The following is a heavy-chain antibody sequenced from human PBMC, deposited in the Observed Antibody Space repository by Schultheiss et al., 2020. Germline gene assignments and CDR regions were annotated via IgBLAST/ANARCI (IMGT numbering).Heavy chain of an antibody. CDR1: GFTFSSYA. D-gene: IGHD6-19*01. V-gene: IGHV3-33*06. CDR2: IWYDGSNK. Sequence: GGSLRLSCAASGFTFSSYAMHWVRQAPGKGLEWVAVIWYDGSNKYYADSVKGRFTISRDNSKNTLYLQMNSLRAEDTAVYYCAKSPPYSSGWYGEDWGQGTLVTVSS. J-gene: IGHJ4*02. CDR3: AKSPPYSSGWYGED.